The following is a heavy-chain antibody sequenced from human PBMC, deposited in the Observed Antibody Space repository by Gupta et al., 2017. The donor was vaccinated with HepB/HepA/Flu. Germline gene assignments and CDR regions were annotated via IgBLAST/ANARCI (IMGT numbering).Heavy chain of an antibody. Sequence: QVQLVESGGGVVQPGRSLRLSCAASGFTFSSYGMHWVRQAPGKGLEWVAVISYDGSNKYYADFVKGRFTISRDNSKNTLYLQMNSLRAEDTAVYYCAKAAVLLWFGDLDPWGQGTLVTVSS. CDR3: AKAAVLLWFGDLDP. D-gene: IGHD3-10*01. J-gene: IGHJ5*02. CDR2: ISYDGSNK. CDR1: GFTFSSYG. V-gene: IGHV3-30*18.